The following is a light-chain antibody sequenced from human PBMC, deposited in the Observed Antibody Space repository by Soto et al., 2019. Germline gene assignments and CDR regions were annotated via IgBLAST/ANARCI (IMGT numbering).Light chain of an antibody. Sequence: EIVLTQSPGTLSLFPGERATLSCRASQSVSDFLAWYQQKPGQAPRLLIYDAAKRAPGIPARFIGSGSGTDFTLTISSLEPEDSAVYYCQQRSNWPIFTFGPGTKV. CDR1: QSVSDF. V-gene: IGKV3-11*01. CDR2: DAA. CDR3: QQRSNWPIFT. J-gene: IGKJ3*01.